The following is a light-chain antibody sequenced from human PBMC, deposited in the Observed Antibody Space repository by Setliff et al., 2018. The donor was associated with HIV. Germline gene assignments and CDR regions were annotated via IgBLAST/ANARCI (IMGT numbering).Light chain of an antibody. Sequence: QSVLTQPASVSGSPGQSITISCTGTSSDVGGYNYVSWYQQHPGKAPKLMIYEVRNRPSGVSNRFSGSKSGNTASLTISGLQAEDEAGYYCSSYTGTSTLVFGTGTKVTVL. CDR1: SSDVGGYNY. V-gene: IGLV2-14*01. CDR3: SSYTGTSTLV. CDR2: EVR. J-gene: IGLJ1*01.